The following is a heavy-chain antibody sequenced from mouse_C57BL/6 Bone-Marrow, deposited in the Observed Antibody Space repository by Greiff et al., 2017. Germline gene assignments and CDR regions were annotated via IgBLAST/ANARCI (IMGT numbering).Heavy chain of an antibody. CDR3: ARDYYGGNY. CDR2: ISYDGSN. J-gene: IGHJ2*01. CDR1: GYSITSGYY. Sequence: EVKLMESGPGLVKPSQSLSLTCSVTGYSITSGYYWNWIRQFPGNKLEWMGYISYDGSNNYNPSLKNRISITRDTSKNQFFLKLNSVTTEDTATYYCARDYYGGNYWGQGTTLTVAS. D-gene: IGHD1-1*01. V-gene: IGHV3-6*01.